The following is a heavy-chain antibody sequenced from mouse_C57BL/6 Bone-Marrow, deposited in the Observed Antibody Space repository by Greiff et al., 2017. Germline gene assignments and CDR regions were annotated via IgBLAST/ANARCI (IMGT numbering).Heavy chain of an antibody. V-gene: IGHV1-64*01. Sequence: QVQLQQPGAELVKPGASVKLSCKASGYTFTSYWMPWVKQRPGQGLEWIGMIHPNSGSTNYNEKFKSKATLTVDKSSSTAYMQLSSLTSEDSAVYYCAREDSSGYLFAYWGQGTLGTVSA. CDR3: AREDSSGYLFAY. CDR1: GYTFTSYW. J-gene: IGHJ3*01. D-gene: IGHD3-2*02. CDR2: IHPNSGST.